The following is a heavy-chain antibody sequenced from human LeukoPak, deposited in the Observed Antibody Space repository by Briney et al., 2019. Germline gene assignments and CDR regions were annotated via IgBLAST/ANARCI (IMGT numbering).Heavy chain of an antibody. V-gene: IGHV1-2*04. CDR3: ARTHCGGDCYSYYFDY. D-gene: IGHD2-21*02. CDR1: GYTFTDHY. Sequence: ASVKVSCKASGYTFTDHYMHWVRQAPGQGLEWMGWINPNSGGTNYAQKFQGWVTMTRDTSISTVYMELGRLSYDDTAVYYCARTHCGGDCYSYYFDYWGQGTLVTVSS. CDR2: INPNSGGT. J-gene: IGHJ4*02.